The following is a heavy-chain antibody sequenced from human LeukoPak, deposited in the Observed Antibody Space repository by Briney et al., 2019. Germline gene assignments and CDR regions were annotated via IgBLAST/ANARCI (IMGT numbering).Heavy chain of an antibody. CDR3: ARGLWGPDY. Sequence: GGSLRLSCAASGFTFSSHWMHWARQAPGKGLVWVSRVDNDGSSTVYADSVKGRFTISRDNAKNTLHLQMNSLRAEDTAVYYCARGLWGPDYWGQGTLVTVSS. J-gene: IGHJ4*02. D-gene: IGHD4/OR15-4a*01. CDR1: GFTFSSHW. V-gene: IGHV3-74*01. CDR2: VDNDGSST.